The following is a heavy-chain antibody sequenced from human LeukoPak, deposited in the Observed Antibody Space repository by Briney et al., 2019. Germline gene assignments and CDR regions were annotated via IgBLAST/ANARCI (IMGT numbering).Heavy chain of an antibody. V-gene: IGHV4-39*07. CDR2: IYYSGST. CDR1: GGSISSSSYY. Sequence: PSETLSLTCTVSGGSISSSSYYWGWIRQPPGKGLEWIGSIYYSGSTYYNPSLKSRATISVDTSKNQFSLKLSSVTAADTAVYYCARVHDSSGYHLFDYWGQGTLVTVSS. D-gene: IGHD3-22*01. CDR3: ARVHDSSGYHLFDY. J-gene: IGHJ4*02.